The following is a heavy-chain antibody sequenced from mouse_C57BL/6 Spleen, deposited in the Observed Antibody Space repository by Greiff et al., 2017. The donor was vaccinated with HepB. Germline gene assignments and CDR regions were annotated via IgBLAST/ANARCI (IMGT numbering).Heavy chain of an antibody. CDR3: ARGGYYGPSLDY. V-gene: IGHV1-76*01. CDR2: IYPGSGNT. J-gene: IGHJ4*01. Sequence: VQGVESGAELVRPGASVKLSCKASGYTFTDYYINWVKQRPGQGLEWIARIYPGSGNTYYNEKFKGKATLTAEKSSSTAYMQLSSLTSEDSAVYFGARGGYYGPSLDYWGQGTSVTVSS. CDR1: GYTFTDYY. D-gene: IGHD1-2*01.